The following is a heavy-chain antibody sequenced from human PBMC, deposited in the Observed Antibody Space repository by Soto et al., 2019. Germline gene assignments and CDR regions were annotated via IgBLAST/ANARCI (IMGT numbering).Heavy chain of an antibody. V-gene: IGHV1-69*13. CDR3: ARDGLERPDYYCYGMDV. Sequence: SVKVSCKASGGTFSSYAISWVRQAPGQGLEWMGGIIPIFGTANYAQKFQGRVTITADESTSTAYMELSSLRSEDTAVYYCARDGLERPDYYCYGMDVCGQGTTVTVSS. CDR1: GGTFSSYA. CDR2: IIPIFGTA. D-gene: IGHD1-1*01. J-gene: IGHJ6*02.